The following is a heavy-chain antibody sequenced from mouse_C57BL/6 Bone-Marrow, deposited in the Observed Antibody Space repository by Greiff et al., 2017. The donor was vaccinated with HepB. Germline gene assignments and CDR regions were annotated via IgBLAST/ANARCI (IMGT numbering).Heavy chain of an antibody. J-gene: IGHJ2*01. CDR1: GFTFSSYA. CDR3: ARACYYGSSVDY. Sequence: EVKLVESGGGLVKPGGSLKLSCAASGFTFSSYAMSWVRQTPEKRLEWVATISDGGSYTYYPDNVKGRFTISRDNAKNNLYLQMSHLKSEDTAMYYCARACYYGSSVDYWGQGTTLTVSS. V-gene: IGHV5-4*03. D-gene: IGHD1-1*01. CDR2: ISDGGSYT.